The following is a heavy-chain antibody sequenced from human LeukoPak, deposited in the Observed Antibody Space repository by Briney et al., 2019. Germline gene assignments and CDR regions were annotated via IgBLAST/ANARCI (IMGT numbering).Heavy chain of an antibody. CDR1: GDSVSDNSAA. CDR2: TYYRSKWHN. Sequence: SQTLSLTCAISGDSVSDNSAAWNWIRQSPSRGLEWLGRTYYRSKWHNDYAVSVQSRITINPDTVKNQFSLQLSSVTPEDTAVYYCARSLLPIAAPYFDYWGQGTLVTVSS. V-gene: IGHV6-1*01. CDR3: ARSLLPIAAPYFDY. J-gene: IGHJ4*02. D-gene: IGHD6-6*01.